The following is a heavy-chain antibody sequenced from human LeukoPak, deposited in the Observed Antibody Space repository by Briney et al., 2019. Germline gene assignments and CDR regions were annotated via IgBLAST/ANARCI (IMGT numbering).Heavy chain of an antibody. V-gene: IGHV1-46*01. CDR1: GYTVTSYY. CDR2: LNPSGGSS. CDR3: ASVYKYGMGV. Sequence: ASVKVSCKASGYTVTSYYMHWVRQAPGQGLEWMGILNPSGGSSSYAQKFQGRATLTRATSTGTVYMELSSLRSEDTAVYYCASVYKYGMGVWGQGTTVIVSS. J-gene: IGHJ6*02.